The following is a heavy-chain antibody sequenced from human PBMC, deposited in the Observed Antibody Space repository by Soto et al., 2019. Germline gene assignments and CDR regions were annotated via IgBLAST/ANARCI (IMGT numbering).Heavy chain of an antibody. J-gene: IGHJ4*02. CDR3: ARQGYYDSSGKGYYFDY. CDR1: GYSFTSYW. Sequence: PGESLKISCEGSGYSFTSYWISWVRQIPGKGLEWMGRIDPRDSYTNYSPSFQGHVTISADKSVSTVYLQWSSLKASDTAMYYCARQGYYDSSGKGYYFDYWGKGTLVTVSS. D-gene: IGHD3-22*01. V-gene: IGHV5-10-1*01. CDR2: IDPRDSYT.